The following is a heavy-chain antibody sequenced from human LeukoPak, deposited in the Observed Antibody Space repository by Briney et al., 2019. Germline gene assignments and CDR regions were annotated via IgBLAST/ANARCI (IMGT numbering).Heavy chain of an antibody. CDR1: GYSFTNYW. J-gene: IGHJ5*02. CDR3: ARQEYCSGASCYTWFDP. Sequence: GESLKISCKGSGYSFTNYWIAWVRQMPGKGLEWMGIIYPADSDIRYSPSFQGQVTISADKSISTAYLQWNSLKASDTAMYYCARQEYCSGASCYTWFDPRGQGTLVTVSS. D-gene: IGHD2-15*01. V-gene: IGHV5-51*01. CDR2: IYPADSDI.